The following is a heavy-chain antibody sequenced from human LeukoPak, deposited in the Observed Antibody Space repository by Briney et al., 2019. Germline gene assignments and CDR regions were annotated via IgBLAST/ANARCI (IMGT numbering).Heavy chain of an antibody. J-gene: IGHJ4*02. D-gene: IGHD3-9*01. CDR1: GDSISSYY. V-gene: IGHV4-4*07. CDR3: ATQYYDILTGFHAFDY. CDR2: IYTSGST. Sequence: SETLSLTCTVSGDSISSYYWSWIRQPAGKGLEWIGRIYTSGSTNYNPSLKSRVTMSVDTSKNQFSLKLSSVTAADTAVYYCATQYYDILTGFHAFDYWGQGTLVTVSS.